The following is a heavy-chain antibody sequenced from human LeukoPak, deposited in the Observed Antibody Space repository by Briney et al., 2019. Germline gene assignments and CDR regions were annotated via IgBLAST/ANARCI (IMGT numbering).Heavy chain of an antibody. CDR1: GDSVSSNSAT. J-gene: IGHJ3*02. Sequence: SQTLSLTCAISGDSVSSNSATWSWIRQSPSRGLGWLGRTYYRSKWYNDYAVSVKSRITVNPDTSKNQFSLQLNSVTPEDTAVYYCARGSSSLHAFDIWGQGTMVTVSS. CDR3: ARGSSSLHAFDI. CDR2: TYYRSKWYN. V-gene: IGHV6-1*01. D-gene: IGHD6-6*01.